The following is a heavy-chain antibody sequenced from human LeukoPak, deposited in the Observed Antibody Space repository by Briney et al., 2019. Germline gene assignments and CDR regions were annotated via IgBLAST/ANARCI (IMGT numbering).Heavy chain of an antibody. CDR2: ISGRDTNT. CDR3: AKRSDYCTNGNYFDS. D-gene: IGHD4-11*01. V-gene: IGHV3-23*01. Sequence: GGSLRLSCAASGFTFSSYGMSWVRQAPGKGLEWVSTISGRDTNTYYADSVEGRFTISRDNSKNTLYLQMNSLRAEDTAVFYCAKRSDYCTNGNYFDSWGQGTPVTVSS. J-gene: IGHJ4*02. CDR1: GFTFSSYG.